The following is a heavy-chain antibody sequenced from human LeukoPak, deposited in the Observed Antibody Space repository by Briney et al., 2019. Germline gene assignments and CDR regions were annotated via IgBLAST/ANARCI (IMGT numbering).Heavy chain of an antibody. CDR1: GGSMNSYY. Sequence: PSETLSLTCTVSGGSMNSYYWSWIRQPPGKGLEWIGYIFYSGSTNYNPSLKSRVTISVDKSKSQFSLKLSSVTAADTAVYYCARGSGGGGYWGQGTLVTVSS. V-gene: IGHV4-59*01. CDR3: ARGSGGGGY. J-gene: IGHJ4*02. CDR2: IFYSGST. D-gene: IGHD2-15*01.